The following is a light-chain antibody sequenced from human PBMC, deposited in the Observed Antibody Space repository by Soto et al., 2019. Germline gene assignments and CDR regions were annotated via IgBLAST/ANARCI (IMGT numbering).Light chain of an antibody. CDR1: ESISNW. Sequence: DIQMTQSPSTLSASVGDRVTLTCRASESISNWLAWYQQKPGKAPKLLIYMASTLETGVPSRFSGSGSGAEFTLPISSLQPDDFATYYCQQYKSFPWTFGQGAKVEI. CDR2: MAS. CDR3: QQYKSFPWT. V-gene: IGKV1-5*03. J-gene: IGKJ1*01.